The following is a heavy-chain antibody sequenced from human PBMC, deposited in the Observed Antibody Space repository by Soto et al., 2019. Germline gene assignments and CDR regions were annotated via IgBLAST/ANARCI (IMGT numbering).Heavy chain of an antibody. CDR1: GFTVSINY. D-gene: IGHD3-22*01. V-gene: IGHV3-53*01. CDR3: ARSRDSSGYYLFDY. CDR2: IYTAGST. Sequence: WGSLVVACATSGFTVSINYMSWVGQAPGKGLDWASVIYTAGSTCYADPVKGRYTISRDNYKNTLSLQMNSLRAADTASYYCARSRDSSGYYLFDYWGQGTMVTVSS. J-gene: IGHJ4*02.